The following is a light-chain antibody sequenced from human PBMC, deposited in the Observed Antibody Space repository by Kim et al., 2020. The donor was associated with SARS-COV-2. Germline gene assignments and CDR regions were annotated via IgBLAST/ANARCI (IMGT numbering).Light chain of an antibody. CDR2: GAS. CDR1: QSVSSN. J-gene: IGKJ1*01. V-gene: IGKV3-15*01. CDR3: QQYRGT. Sequence: TLSVSPGESAPLSCRASQSVSSNLAWYQQKPGQAPRLLIYGASTRATGIPARFSGSGSGTEFTLTISSLQSEDFAVYYCQQYRGTFGQGTKVDIK.